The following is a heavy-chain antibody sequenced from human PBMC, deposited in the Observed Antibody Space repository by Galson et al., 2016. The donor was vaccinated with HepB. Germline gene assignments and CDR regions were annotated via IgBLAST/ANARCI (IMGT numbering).Heavy chain of an antibody. CDR3: ARRGRAYDYFAN. V-gene: IGHV4-39*01. D-gene: IGHD5-12*01. J-gene: IGHJ4*02. CDR2: IYYRGNT. Sequence: SETLSLTCSVSGDSLTSENYYWDWIRQPPGKGLEWIGTIYYRGNTYYNPSLRSRVAMSMDTSNNQFSLNLSSVTATDTAVYYCARRGRAYDYFANWGQGTLVSVSS. CDR1: GDSLTSENYY.